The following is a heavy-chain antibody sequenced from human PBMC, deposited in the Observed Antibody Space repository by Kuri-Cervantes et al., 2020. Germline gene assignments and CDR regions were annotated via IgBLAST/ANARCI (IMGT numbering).Heavy chain of an antibody. CDR2: IKQDGSEK. Sequence: GESLKISCAASGFTFSSYWMSWVRQAPGKGLEWVANIKQDGSEKYYVDSVKGRFTISRDNPKNTVYLQMNSLRPEDTAVYYCARDRHRSSTSNDRFDPWGQGTLVTVSS. J-gene: IGHJ5*02. V-gene: IGHV3-7*01. CDR1: GFTFSSYW. D-gene: IGHD2-2*01. CDR3: ARDRHRSSTSNDRFDP.